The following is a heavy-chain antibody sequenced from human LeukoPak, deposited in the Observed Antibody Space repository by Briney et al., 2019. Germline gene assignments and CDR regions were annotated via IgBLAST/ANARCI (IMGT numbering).Heavy chain of an antibody. V-gene: IGHV4-59*01. CDR3: ARGLAARPFYYYYGMDV. CDR1: GGSISSYY. CDR2: IYYSGST. Sequence: SETLSLTCTVSGGSISSYYWSWIRQPPGKGLERIGYIYYSGSTNYNPSLKSRVTISVDTSKNQFSLKLSSVTAADTAVYYCARGLAARPFYYYYGMDVWGQGTTVTVSS. J-gene: IGHJ6*02. D-gene: IGHD6-6*01.